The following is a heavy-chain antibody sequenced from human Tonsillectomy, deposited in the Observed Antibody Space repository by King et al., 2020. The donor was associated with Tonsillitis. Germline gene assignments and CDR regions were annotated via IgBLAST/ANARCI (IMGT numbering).Heavy chain of an antibody. CDR1: GFTFSSYA. Sequence: VQLVESGGGLVQPGGSLRLSCAASGFTFSSYAMSWVRQAPGKGLEWVSAISATGSTTYYGDSVKGRFTISRDNSKNTLYLQMKSLRSEDTAMYYCAKDSLYSCGWPDTLGIWRQGTMVTLSS. CDR2: ISATGSTT. CDR3: AKDSLYSCGWPDTLGI. J-gene: IGHJ3*02. D-gene: IGHD6-19*01. V-gene: IGHV3-23*04.